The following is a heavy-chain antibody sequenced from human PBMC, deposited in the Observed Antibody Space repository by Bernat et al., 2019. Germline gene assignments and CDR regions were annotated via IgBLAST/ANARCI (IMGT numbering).Heavy chain of an antibody. V-gene: IGHV3-23*04. Sequence: EVQLVESGGGLVQPGGSLRLSCAASGFTFNNYAMNWVRQAPGKGLEWVSAISGGAGSTYYATSVTGRFTISRDNSKNSLYLQMNSLRGEDAAVYYCAKATTVCGGGSCYSSYFDYWGQGILVTVSS. CDR1: GFTFNNYA. J-gene: IGHJ4*02. CDR3: AKATTVCGGGSCYSSYFDY. CDR2: ISGGAGST. D-gene: IGHD2-15*01.